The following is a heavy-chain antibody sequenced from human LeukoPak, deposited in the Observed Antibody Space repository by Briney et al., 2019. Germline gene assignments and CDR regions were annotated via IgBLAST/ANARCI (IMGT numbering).Heavy chain of an antibody. CDR1: GGSISSYY. CDR3: ARSWPSVLGWFDP. J-gene: IGHJ5*02. Sequence: SETLSLTCTVSGGSISSYYWSWIRQPPGKGLEWIGYIYYSGSTNYNPSLKSRVTISVDTSKNQFSLKLSSVTAADTAVYYCARSWPSVLGWFDPWGQGTLVTVSS. D-gene: IGHD3-16*01. CDR2: IYYSGST. V-gene: IGHV4-59*01.